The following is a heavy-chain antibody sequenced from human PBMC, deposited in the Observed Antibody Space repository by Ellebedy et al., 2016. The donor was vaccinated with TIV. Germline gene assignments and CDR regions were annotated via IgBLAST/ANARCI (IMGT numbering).Heavy chain of an antibody. CDR2: IYPGDSDT. Sequence: KVSCKGSGYSFTSYWIGWVRQMPGKGLEWMGIIYPGDSDTRYSPSFQGQVTISADKSISTAYLQWSSLKASDTAMYYCAIQTTGVYGDYDYYGMDVWGQGTTVTVSS. CDR3: AIQTTGVYGDYDYYGMDV. V-gene: IGHV5-51*01. J-gene: IGHJ6*02. CDR1: GYSFTSYW. D-gene: IGHD4-17*01.